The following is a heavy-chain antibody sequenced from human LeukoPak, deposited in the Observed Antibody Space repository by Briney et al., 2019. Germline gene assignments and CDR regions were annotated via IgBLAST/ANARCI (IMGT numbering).Heavy chain of an antibody. CDR2: ISSSGSTI. V-gene: IGHV3-48*03. Sequence: GGSLRLSCAASGFTFSSYEMNWVRQAPGKGLEWVSYISSSGSTIYYADSLKGRFTISRDNAKNSLFLQMNSLRAEDTAVYYCARVGAMAPTLDYWGQGTLVTVSS. CDR3: ARVGAMAPTLDY. CDR1: GFTFSSYE. D-gene: IGHD5-24*01. J-gene: IGHJ4*02.